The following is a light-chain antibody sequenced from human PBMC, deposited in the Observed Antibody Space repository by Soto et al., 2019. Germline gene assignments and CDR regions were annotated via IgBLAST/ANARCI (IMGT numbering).Light chain of an antibody. CDR2: DVS. V-gene: IGLV2-14*01. J-gene: IGLJ1*01. Sequence: QSVLTQPASVSGSPGQSITISCTGTSSDVGTYNYVSWYQQHPGKAPKLIIYDVSTRPSGLSNRFSGSKSGNTASLTISGLQAEDEADYYCSSYTSSSTNVFGTGTKVTVL. CDR3: SSYTSSSTNV. CDR1: SSDVGTYNY.